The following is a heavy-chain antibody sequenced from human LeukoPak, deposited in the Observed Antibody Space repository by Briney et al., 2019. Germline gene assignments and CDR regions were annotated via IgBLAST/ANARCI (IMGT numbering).Heavy chain of an antibody. Sequence: PSETLSLTCAVSGYSISSGYYWGWIRPPPGKGLEWIGNVYKTGSTYYSRSLKSRVTISVDTSKNQFSLKLSSVTAADTAVYYCARHEYYYDSSGYGPPSAFDIWGQGTMVTVSS. CDR2: VYKTGST. CDR3: ARHEYYYDSSGYGPPSAFDI. V-gene: IGHV4-38-2*01. D-gene: IGHD3-22*01. J-gene: IGHJ3*02. CDR1: GYSISSGYY.